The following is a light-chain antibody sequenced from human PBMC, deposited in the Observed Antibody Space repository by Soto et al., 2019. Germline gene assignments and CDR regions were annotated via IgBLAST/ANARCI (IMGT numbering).Light chain of an antibody. Sequence: EVVIAHSPATLAVARGERANLSCRASQSVDSSYLAWYQQKPGQAPRLLIYDASNRATGIPDRFSGSGSGTDFTLTIRRLEPEDFAVYYCQQASNWPALNCGGGTKGAIK. J-gene: IGKJ4*01. CDR2: DAS. CDR1: QSVDSSY. V-gene: IGKV3-11*01. CDR3: QQASNWPALN.